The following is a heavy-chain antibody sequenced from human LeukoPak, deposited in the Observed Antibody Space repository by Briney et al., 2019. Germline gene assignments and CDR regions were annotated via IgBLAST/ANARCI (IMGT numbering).Heavy chain of an antibody. CDR3: AKRTVAFDY. CDR2: FSGTSSNT. J-gene: IGHJ4*02. Sequence: GGSRRLSGTASGFTFGSSVRSWFGRAPGKGLEWVSTFSGTSSNTYYADSVKGRFTISRDSSKSTLYLQMNSLRAEDTAIYYCAKRTVAFDYWGQGTLVTVSS. V-gene: IGHV3-23*01. D-gene: IGHD3/OR15-3a*01. CDR1: GFTFGSSV.